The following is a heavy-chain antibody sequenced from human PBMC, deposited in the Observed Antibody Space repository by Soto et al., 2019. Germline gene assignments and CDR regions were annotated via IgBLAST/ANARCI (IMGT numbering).Heavy chain of an antibody. J-gene: IGHJ4*02. D-gene: IGHD3-10*01. CDR1: GGSFSGYY. CDR3: ALVLLWFGELGHDY. V-gene: IGHV4-34*01. CDR2: INHSGST. Sequence: PSDTLSLTCAVYGGSFSGYYWSWIRQPPGKGLEWIGEINHSGSTNYNPSLKSRVTISVDTSKNQFSLKLSSVTAADTAVYYCALVLLWFGELGHDYWGQGTLVTVSS.